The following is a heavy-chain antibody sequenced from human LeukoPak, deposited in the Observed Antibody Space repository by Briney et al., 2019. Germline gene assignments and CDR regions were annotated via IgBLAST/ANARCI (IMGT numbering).Heavy chain of an antibody. Sequence: GGSLRLSCGASGFTFSNAWMYGVRQGPGKGLEWFSRINRDGSSTSYAYSVKGRFTVSRDNGNNTLYLQMHSLTPDDTAVYYCTRGASYGALRGGMEVWGQGTTVTVSS. J-gene: IGHJ6*02. CDR3: TRGASYGALRGGMEV. V-gene: IGHV3-74*01. CDR2: INRDGSST. CDR1: GFTFSNAW. D-gene: IGHD4-17*01.